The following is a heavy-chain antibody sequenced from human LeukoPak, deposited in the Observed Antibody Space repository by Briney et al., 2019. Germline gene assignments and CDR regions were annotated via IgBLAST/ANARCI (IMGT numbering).Heavy chain of an antibody. CDR2: ISDSGDKT. CDR1: GFSVTTNA. CDR3: VKDLVDRAFTRGFDV. Sequence: GGSLRLSCAASGFSVTTNAMNSVRQAPGKGLEWVSGISDSGDKTYYADSVKGRFTISRANHKNTLYLEMSSLGAEDAAVYYCVKDLVDRAFTRGFDVWGQGTVVTVSS. J-gene: IGHJ3*01. V-gene: IGHV3-23*01. D-gene: IGHD3-10*01.